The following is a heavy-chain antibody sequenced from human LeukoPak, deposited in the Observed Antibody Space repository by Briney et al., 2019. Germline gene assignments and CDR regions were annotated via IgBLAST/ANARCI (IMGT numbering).Heavy chain of an antibody. CDR1: GLTFRNYW. CDR3: ARARNWNYHY. D-gene: IGHD1-7*01. Sequence: GGSLRLSCAASGLTFRNYWMGWGRQAPGKGLEWVANIKQDGSDKFYVDSVNGRFTISRDNAKNSLYLQMNTLRAEDTAIYYCARARNWNYHYWGQGTLVTVSS. CDR2: IKQDGSDK. J-gene: IGHJ4*02. V-gene: IGHV3-7*01.